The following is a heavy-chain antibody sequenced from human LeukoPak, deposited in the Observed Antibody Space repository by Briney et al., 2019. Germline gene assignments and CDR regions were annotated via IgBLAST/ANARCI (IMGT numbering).Heavy chain of an antibody. V-gene: IGHV3-21*01. Sequence: GGSLRLSCAASGFTFNEYTLNWVRQAPGKGLEWVSSITTTSAYIYYADSVKGRFTISRDNAKNSLYLQMNSLRADDTGVYYCARDIVNGDYVSAYWGQGTLVTVSS. D-gene: IGHD4-17*01. CDR3: ARDIVNGDYVSAY. CDR1: GFTFNEYT. CDR2: ITTTSAYI. J-gene: IGHJ4*02.